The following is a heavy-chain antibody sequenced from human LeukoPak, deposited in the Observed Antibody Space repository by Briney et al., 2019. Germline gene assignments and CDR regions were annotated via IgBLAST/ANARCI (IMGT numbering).Heavy chain of an antibody. CDR2: IYTSGST. V-gene: IGHV4-4*07. D-gene: IGHD3-9*01. CDR1: GGSISSYY. J-gene: IGHJ4*02. Sequence: SETLSLTCTVSGGSISSYYWSWIRQPAGKGLEWIGRIYTSGSTNYNPSLKSRVTMSVDTSKNQFSLKLSSVTAADTAVYYCARGTISSVLRYFDWLAPFDYWGQGTLVTVSS. CDR3: ARGTISSVLRYFDWLAPFDY.